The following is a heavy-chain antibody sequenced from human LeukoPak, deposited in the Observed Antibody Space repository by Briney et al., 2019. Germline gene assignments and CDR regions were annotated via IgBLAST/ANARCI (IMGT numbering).Heavy chain of an antibody. CDR3: ARVPIATSRGWPLDY. J-gene: IGHJ4*02. CDR2: ISSSSSTI. D-gene: IGHD6-19*01. Sequence: SGGSLRLSFAASGFTFSSYSMTWVRQAPGKGRERVLDISSSSSTIYYAGSVKGRFTISRDNAKNSLYLQMNSLRAEDTAVYYCARVPIATSRGWPLDYWGQGTLVTVSS. V-gene: IGHV3-48*01. CDR1: GFTFSSYS.